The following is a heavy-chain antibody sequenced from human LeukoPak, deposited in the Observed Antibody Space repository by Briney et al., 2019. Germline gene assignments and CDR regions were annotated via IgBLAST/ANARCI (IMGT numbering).Heavy chain of an antibody. Sequence: SETLSLTCTVSGGSISRYYWSWIRQPAGKGLEWIGRIYTYGRTNCNPSLKSRVTMSVDTSKNQFSLKLSSVTAADTAVYYCAGGVYDSSAYYADAFDIWGQGTMVTVSS. V-gene: IGHV4-4*07. D-gene: IGHD3-22*01. J-gene: IGHJ3*02. CDR3: AGGVYDSSAYYADAFDI. CDR2: IYTYGRT. CDR1: GGSISRYY.